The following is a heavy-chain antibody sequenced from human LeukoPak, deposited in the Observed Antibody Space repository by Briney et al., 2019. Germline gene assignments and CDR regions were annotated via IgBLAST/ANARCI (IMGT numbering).Heavy chain of an antibody. CDR3: ARGCYDGRGFSNTFDV. D-gene: IGHD3-22*01. V-gene: IGHV4-31*03. J-gene: IGHJ3*01. CDR2: IYYSGST. CDR1: GGSISSGGYY. Sequence: SQTLSLTCTVSGGSISSGGYYWSWIRQHPGKGLEWIGYIYYSGSTYYNPSLKSRVTISVDTSRNQFSLELTSVTAADTAVYYCARGCYDGRGFSNTFDVWGLGTVVTVSS.